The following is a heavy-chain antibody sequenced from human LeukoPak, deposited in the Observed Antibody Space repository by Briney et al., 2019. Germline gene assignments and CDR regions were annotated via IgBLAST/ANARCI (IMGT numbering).Heavy chain of an antibody. J-gene: IGHJ4*02. Sequence: GASVKVSCKASGGTFSSYAISWVRQAPGQGLEWMGRIIPILGIANYAQKFQGRVTITADKSTSTAYMELSSLRSEDTAVYYCARGGGYGGNSVPFDYWGQGTLVTVSS. CDR3: ARGGGYGGNSVPFDY. D-gene: IGHD4-23*01. CDR2: IIPILGIA. V-gene: IGHV1-69*04. CDR1: GGTFSSYA.